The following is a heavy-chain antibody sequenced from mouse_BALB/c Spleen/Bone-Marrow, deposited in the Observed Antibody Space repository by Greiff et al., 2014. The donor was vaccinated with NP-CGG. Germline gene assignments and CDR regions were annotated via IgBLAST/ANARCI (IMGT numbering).Heavy chain of an antibody. J-gene: IGHJ4*01. CDR3: ARGDGYYGGAMDY. CDR2: ISYDGSN. D-gene: IGHD2-3*01. V-gene: IGHV3-6*02. Sequence: VQLKESGPGLVKPSQSLSLTCSVTGYSITSGHYWNWIRQFPGNKLEWMGYISYDGSNNYNPSLKNRISITRDTSKNQFFLKLNSVTTEDTATYYCARGDGYYGGAMDYWGQGTSVTVSS. CDR1: GYSITSGHY.